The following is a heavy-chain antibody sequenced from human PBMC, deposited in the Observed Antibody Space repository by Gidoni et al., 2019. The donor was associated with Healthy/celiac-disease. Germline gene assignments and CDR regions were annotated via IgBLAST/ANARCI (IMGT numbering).Heavy chain of an antibody. CDR1: GFTFDDYA. CDR3: AKDRYYDFWSGYGWFDP. CDR2: ISWNSGSI. D-gene: IGHD3-3*01. Sequence: EVQLVESGGGLVQPGRSLRLSCAASGFTFDDYAMHWVRQAPGKGLEWVSGISWNSGSIGYADSVKGRFTISRDNAKNSLYLQMNSLRAEDTALYYCAKDRYYDFWSGYGWFDPWGQGTLVTVSS. V-gene: IGHV3-9*01. J-gene: IGHJ5*02.